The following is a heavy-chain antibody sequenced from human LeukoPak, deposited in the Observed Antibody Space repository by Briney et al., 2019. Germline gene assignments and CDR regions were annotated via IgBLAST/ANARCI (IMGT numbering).Heavy chain of an antibody. CDR1: GYTFTVHY. CDR2: INPTTGVA. J-gene: IGHJ6*03. CDR3: ARLDRNYYYLDV. Sequence: ASAKVSCKTSGYTFTVHYMNCVRQGPGQRLEWTGRINPTTGVANYAQKFQGRITVTRDTSINTAYMELSSLTSDDTAVYYCARLDRNYYYLDVWGQGTTVTVSS. D-gene: IGHD1-1*01. V-gene: IGHV1-2*06.